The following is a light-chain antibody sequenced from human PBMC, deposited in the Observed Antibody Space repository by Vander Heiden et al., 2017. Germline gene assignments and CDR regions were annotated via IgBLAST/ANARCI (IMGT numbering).Light chain of an antibody. Sequence: DIQMTQSPSTLSASVGDRVTITCRASQSFDNWLAWYQQKPGKAPTLLIYKASRLEGGVPSRFSGSVSGTEFTLTISSLQPDDFATYYCQQYNSYPYSFGQGTKLEIK. CDR3: QQYNSYPYS. J-gene: IGKJ2*01. V-gene: IGKV1-5*03. CDR2: KAS. CDR1: QSFDNW.